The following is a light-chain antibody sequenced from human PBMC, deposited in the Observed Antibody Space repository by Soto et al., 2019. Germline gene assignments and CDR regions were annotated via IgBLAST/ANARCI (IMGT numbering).Light chain of an antibody. CDR2: DVS. Sequence: QSALTQPRSVSGSPVQSVTISCTANSSDVGGYNYVSWYQQHPGKAPKLMIYDVSKRPSGVPDRFSGSKSGNTASLTISGLQAEDEADYYCCSYAGSYTYVFGTGTKLTVL. V-gene: IGLV2-11*01. CDR1: SSDVGGYNY. J-gene: IGLJ1*01. CDR3: CSYAGSYTYV.